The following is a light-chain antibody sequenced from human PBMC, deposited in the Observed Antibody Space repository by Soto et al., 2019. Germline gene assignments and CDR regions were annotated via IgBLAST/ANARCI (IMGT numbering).Light chain of an antibody. V-gene: IGKV1-39*01. CDR1: QSISSH. CDR2: AAS. J-gene: IGKJ5*01. CDR3: QQSYSNSIT. Sequence: DIQMTQSPSSLSASIGDRITITCRASQSISSHLYWFQQKPGQAPKLLIYAASSLQSGVPSRFSGSGSGTDFALTISSLQPEDFATYYCQQSYSNSITFGQVTRLEIK.